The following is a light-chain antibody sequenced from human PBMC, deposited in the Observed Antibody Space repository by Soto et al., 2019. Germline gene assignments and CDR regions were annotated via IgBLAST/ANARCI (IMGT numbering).Light chain of an antibody. CDR2: SIS. CDR1: NSDIVAYDH. Sequence: QPVLTQPASVTDSPGQSTTISCSGTNSDIVAYDHVAWYQQFTGKAPKLMIYSISNRPSAVSKRLSGCQSGNTASLCISGLQAEDASDYYCISYTVSRSYVFGSGTKFTDL. CDR3: ISYTVSRSYV. V-gene: IGLV2-14*01. J-gene: IGLJ1*01.